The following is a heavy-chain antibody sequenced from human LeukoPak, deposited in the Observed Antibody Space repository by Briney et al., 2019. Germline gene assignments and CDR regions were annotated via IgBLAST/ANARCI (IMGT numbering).Heavy chain of an antibody. CDR3: ARAARTLRFSEWLINNDAFDI. CDR2: INHSGST. D-gene: IGHD3-3*01. J-gene: IGHJ3*02. V-gene: IGHV4-34*01. Sequence: SETLSLTCAVYGGSFSGYYWSWIRQPPGKGLEWIGEINHSGSTNYNPSLKSRVTISVDTSKNQFSLKLSSVTAADTAVYYCARAARTLRFSEWLINNDAFDIWGQGTMVTVSS. CDR1: GGSFSGYY.